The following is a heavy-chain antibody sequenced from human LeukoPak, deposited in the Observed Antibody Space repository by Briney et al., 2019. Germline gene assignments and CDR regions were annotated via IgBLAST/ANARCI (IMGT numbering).Heavy chain of an antibody. CDR2: IRISSSYI. CDR3: ATFGSSGFAFDI. J-gene: IGHJ3*02. Sequence: GGSLRLSCAASGFTFSSYSMNWVRQAPGKGLEWVSSIRISSSYIYYADSVKGRFTISRDNAKNSLYLEMNSLRAEDTAVYYCATFGSSGFAFDIWGQGTMVTVSS. D-gene: IGHD3-22*01. CDR1: GFTFSSYS. V-gene: IGHV3-21*01.